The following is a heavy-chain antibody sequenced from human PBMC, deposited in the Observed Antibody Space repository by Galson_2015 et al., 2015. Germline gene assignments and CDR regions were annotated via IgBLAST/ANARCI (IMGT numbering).Heavy chain of an antibody. CDR1: GFTFSSYS. CDR2: ISSSSSTI. J-gene: IGHJ5*02. V-gene: IGHV3-48*01. D-gene: IGHD1-14*01. CDR3: ARDWGFNNQSFNWFDP. Sequence: SLRLSCAASGFTFSSYSMNWVRQAPGKGLEWVSYISSSSSTIYYADSVKGRFTISRDNAKNSLYLQMNSLRAEDTAVYYCARDWGFNNQSFNWFDPWGQGTLVTVSS.